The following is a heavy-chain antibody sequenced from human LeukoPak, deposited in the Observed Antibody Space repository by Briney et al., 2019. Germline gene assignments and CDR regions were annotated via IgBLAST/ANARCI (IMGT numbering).Heavy chain of an antibody. V-gene: IGHV3-48*04. J-gene: IGHJ4*02. D-gene: IGHD4-23*01. CDR1: GFTFSSYA. CDR2: ISSSSSTI. CDR3: AREKGYGGNSGYFDY. Sequence: GGSLRLSCAASGFTFSSYAMSWVRQAPGKGLEWVSYISSSSSTIYYPDSVKGRFTISRDNAKNSLYLQMNSLRAEDTAVYHCAREKGYGGNSGYFDYWGQGTLVTVSS.